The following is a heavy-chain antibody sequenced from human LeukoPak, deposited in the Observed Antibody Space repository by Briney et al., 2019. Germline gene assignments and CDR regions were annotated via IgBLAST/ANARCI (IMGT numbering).Heavy chain of an antibody. J-gene: IGHJ4*02. V-gene: IGHV3-15*01. D-gene: IGHD3-3*01. CDR3: TTLAHDVHY. Sequence: GGSHRLSCAASGFIFRNAWMTWVRQAPGKGLEWVGRLKSNPDGGTADYAAPVKGRFAISRDDSRNTLYLQVNNLKLEDTAVYYCTTLAHDVHYWGQGTLVTVSS. CDR2: LKSNPDGGTA. CDR1: GFIFRNAW.